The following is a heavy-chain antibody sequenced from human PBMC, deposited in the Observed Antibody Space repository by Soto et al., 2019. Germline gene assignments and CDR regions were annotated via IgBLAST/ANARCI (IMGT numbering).Heavy chain of an antibody. CDR3: VHHGGVPYYHDF. D-gene: IGHD2-8*01. CDR1: GGSLSSSSW. Sequence: SETLSLTCAVSGGSLSSSSWWSWVRPPPGKTLEWLGGIFYSVSTKYNPSLNSRVTISADQSKNDFSLRLSSVTAADTAVYYCVHHGGVPYYHDFWGQGMLVTVSS. V-gene: IGHV4-4*02. CDR2: IFYSVST. J-gene: IGHJ4*02.